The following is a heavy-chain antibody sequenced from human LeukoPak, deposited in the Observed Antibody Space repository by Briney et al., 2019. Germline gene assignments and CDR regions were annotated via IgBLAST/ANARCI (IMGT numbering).Heavy chain of an antibody. D-gene: IGHD3-16*01. J-gene: IGHJ4*02. V-gene: IGHV4-30-4*01. Sequence: PSETLSLTCTVSGGSISSGDYYWSWIRQPPGKGLEWIGYIYYSGSTYYNPSLKSRVTISVDTSKNQFSLKLSSVTAADTAVYYCARDVFVGEDNYYFDYWGQGTLVTVSS. CDR3: ARDVFVGEDNYYFDY. CDR1: GGSISSGDYY. CDR2: IYYSGST.